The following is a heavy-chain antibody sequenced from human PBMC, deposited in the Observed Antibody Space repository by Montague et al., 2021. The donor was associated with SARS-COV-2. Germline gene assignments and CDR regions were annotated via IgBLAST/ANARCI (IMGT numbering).Heavy chain of an antibody. J-gene: IGHJ6*03. CDR3: ARLGEGVAPAPILGVGPYYSYFYMDV. CDR1: GGSFSGYY. CDR2: INHSGSA. D-gene: IGHD2-2*02. V-gene: IGHV4-34*01. Sequence: SETLSLTCAVYGGSFSGYYWNWIRQPPGKGLEWIGEINHSGSANYNPSLKRRVTISVDTSKNQFSLKLNSVTAADTAVYYCARLGEGVAPAPILGVGPYYSYFYMDVWGKGATVTVSS.